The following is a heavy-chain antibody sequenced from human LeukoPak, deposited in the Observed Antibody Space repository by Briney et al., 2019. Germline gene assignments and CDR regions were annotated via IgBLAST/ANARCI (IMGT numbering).Heavy chain of an antibody. J-gene: IGHJ4*02. CDR3: ARKMTYYYGSGSYSNFDY. CDR2: IYYSGST. CDR1: GGSISSYY. V-gene: IGHV4-59*12. Sequence: SETLSLTCTVSGGSISSYYWSWIRQPPGKGLEWIGYIYYSGSTNYNPSLKSRVTISVDTSKNQFSLKLSSVTAADTAVYYCARKMTYYYGSGSYSNFDYWGQGTLVTVSS. D-gene: IGHD3-10*01.